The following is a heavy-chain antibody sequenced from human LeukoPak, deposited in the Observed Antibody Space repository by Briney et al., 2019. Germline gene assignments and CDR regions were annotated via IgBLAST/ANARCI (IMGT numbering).Heavy chain of an antibody. J-gene: IGHJ4*02. Sequence: GGSLRLSCAASGFTFSRSALTWVRQTPGKGLDWVSSISSSGNTYYADSVKGRFTISRDNSKNMLYLQMNSLRAEDTAVYYCVKGRISEDGLDFWGQGTLVTVSS. CDR1: GFTFSRSA. V-gene: IGHV3-23*01. CDR2: ISSSGNT. D-gene: IGHD6-13*01. CDR3: VKGRISEDGLDF.